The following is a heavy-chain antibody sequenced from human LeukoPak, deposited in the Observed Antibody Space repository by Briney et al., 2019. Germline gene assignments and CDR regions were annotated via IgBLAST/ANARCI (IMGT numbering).Heavy chain of an antibody. Sequence: PGGSLRLSCAASGFTFSSSVMHWVRQAPGKGLEWVAGISSDGNNRYYVDSVKGRFTISRDNSKNTLYLQMNSLRAEDTAVYYCAKVRVYCDFWSGLDYWGQGTLVTVSS. CDR3: AKVRVYCDFWSGLDY. J-gene: IGHJ4*02. CDR1: GFTFSSSV. CDR2: ISSDGNNR. D-gene: IGHD3-3*01. V-gene: IGHV3-30*18.